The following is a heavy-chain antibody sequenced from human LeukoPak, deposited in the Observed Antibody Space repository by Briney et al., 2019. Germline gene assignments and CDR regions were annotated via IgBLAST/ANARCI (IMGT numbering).Heavy chain of an antibody. J-gene: IGHJ4*02. CDR1: GFTFSSYE. V-gene: IGHV3-48*03. Sequence: GGSPRPSCAASGFTFSSYEMNWVRQAPGKGLEWVSYISSSGNIIHYADSVKGRFTISRDNAKNSLYLQMNTLRAEDTAVYYCARVAQNWNSYPNDYWGQGTLVTVSS. D-gene: IGHD2/OR15-2a*01. CDR2: ISSSGNII. CDR3: ARVAQNWNSYPNDY.